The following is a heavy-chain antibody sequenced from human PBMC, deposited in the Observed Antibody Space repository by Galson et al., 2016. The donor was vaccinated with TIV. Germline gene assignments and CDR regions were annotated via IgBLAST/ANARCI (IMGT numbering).Heavy chain of an antibody. CDR1: GFAFSTYA. J-gene: IGHJ6*02. V-gene: IGHV3-30-3*01. Sequence: SLRLSCAASGFAFSTYAMHWVRQAPGKGLEWVALISYYGSDKYYADSAKGRFTISRDNSKNTLYLQMNNLRAADTAVYYCARGDYPATVTTYYYYGMDVWGQGTTVTVSS. CDR3: ARGDYPATVTTYYYYGMDV. D-gene: IGHD4-11*01. CDR2: ISYYGSDK.